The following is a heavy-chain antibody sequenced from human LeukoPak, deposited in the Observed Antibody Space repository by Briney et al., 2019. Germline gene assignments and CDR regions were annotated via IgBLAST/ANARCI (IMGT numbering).Heavy chain of an antibody. CDR2: ISGSGGST. J-gene: IGHJ4*02. V-gene: IGHV3-23*01. D-gene: IGHD5-18*01. CDR1: GGSISSSSYY. CDR3: AIEADTAMGQFDY. Sequence: ETLSLTCTVSGGSISSSSYYWGWIRQPPGKGLEWVSAISGSGGSTYYADSVKGRFTISRDNSKNTLYLQMNSLRAEDTAVYYCAIEADTAMGQFDYWGQGTLVTVSS.